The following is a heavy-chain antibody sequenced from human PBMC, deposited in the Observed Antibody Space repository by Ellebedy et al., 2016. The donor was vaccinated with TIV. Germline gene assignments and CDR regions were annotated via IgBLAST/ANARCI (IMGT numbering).Heavy chain of an antibody. CDR2: ILDSGTVP. J-gene: IGHJ1*01. D-gene: IGHD1-1*01. Sequence: PGGSLRLSCEASGFTFSNYAMHWVRQAPGKGLEWVSVILDSGTVPNYVDSVRGRFTISRDNSKNTLYLQMRSLTAEDTAIYYCAQEGLERHTDFQHWGQGTLVTVSS. CDR3: AQEGLERHTDFQH. V-gene: IGHV3-23*01. CDR1: GFTFSNYA.